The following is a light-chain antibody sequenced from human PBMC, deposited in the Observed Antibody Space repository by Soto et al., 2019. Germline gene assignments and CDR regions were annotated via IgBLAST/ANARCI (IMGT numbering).Light chain of an antibody. CDR2: GAS. V-gene: IGKV3-20*01. CDR3: QQYGSSPPPLT. Sequence: EIVLTQSPGTLSLSPGERATLSCRASQSFSSSYLAWYQQKPGQAPRLLIYGASGRATGIPDRFSGSGSGTDFTLTISRLEPEDFAVYYCQQYGSSPPPLTFGGGTKVEIK. CDR1: QSFSSSY. J-gene: IGKJ4*01.